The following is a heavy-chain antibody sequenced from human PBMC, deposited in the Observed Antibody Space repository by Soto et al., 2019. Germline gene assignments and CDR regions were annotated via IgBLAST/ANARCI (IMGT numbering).Heavy chain of an antibody. V-gene: IGHV1-18*04. CDR1: GYTFTSYG. Sequence: ASVKVSCKASGYTFTSYGISWVRQAPGQGLEWMGWISACNGNTNYAQKLQGRVTMTTDTSTSTAYMELRSLRSDDTAVYYCARDLYYDSSGRFDYWGQGTLVTVSS. D-gene: IGHD3-22*01. J-gene: IGHJ4*02. CDR3: ARDLYYDSSGRFDY. CDR2: ISACNGNT.